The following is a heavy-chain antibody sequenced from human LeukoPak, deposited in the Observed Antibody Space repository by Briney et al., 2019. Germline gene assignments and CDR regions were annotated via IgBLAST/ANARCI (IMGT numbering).Heavy chain of an antibody. CDR3: AREKRDSSGTALDY. CDR1: GFTFSSYA. Sequence: GGSLRLSCAASGFTFSSYAMHWVRQAPGKGLEWVAVIWYDGSNKYYADSVKGRFTISRDNSKNTLYLQMNSLRAEDTAVYCCAREKRDSSGTALDYWGQGTLVTVSS. CDR2: IWYDGSNK. V-gene: IGHV3-33*08. J-gene: IGHJ4*02. D-gene: IGHD3-22*01.